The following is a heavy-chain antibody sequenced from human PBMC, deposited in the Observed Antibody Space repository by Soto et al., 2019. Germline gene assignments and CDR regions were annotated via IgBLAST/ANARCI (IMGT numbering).Heavy chain of an antibody. CDR1: GGSISSSSYY. CDR3: ARQASGYSYGLLHQNLLAP. V-gene: IGHV4-39*01. Sequence: SETLSLTCTVSGGSISSSSYYWGWIRQPPGKGLEWIGSIYYSGSTYYNLSLKSRVTISVDTSKNQFSLKLSSVTAADTAVYYCARQASGYSYGLLHQNLLAPWGQGTLVTVSS. CDR2: IYYSGST. D-gene: IGHD5-18*01. J-gene: IGHJ5*02.